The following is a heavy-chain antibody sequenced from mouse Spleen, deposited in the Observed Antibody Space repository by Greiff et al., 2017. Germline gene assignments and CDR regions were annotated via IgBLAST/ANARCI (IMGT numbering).Heavy chain of an antibody. V-gene: IGHV1-55*01. CDR2: IYPGSGST. J-gene: IGHJ1*03. CDR3: ARSTALPHYYGSSYWYFDV. D-gene: IGHD1-1*01. CDR1: GYTFTSYW. Sequence: VQLQQPGAELVKPGASVKMSCKASGYTFTSYWITWVKQRPGQGLEWIGDIYPGSGSTNYNEKFKSKATLTVDTSSSTAYMQLSSLTSEDSAVYYCARSTALPHYYGSSYWYFDVWGTGTTVTVSS.